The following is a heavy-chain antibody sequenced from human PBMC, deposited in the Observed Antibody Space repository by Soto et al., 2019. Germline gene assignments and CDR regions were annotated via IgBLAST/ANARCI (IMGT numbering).Heavy chain of an antibody. Sequence: QVQLQESGPGLVKPSQTLSLTCTVSGGSFSSGGYYWSWIRQHPGKGLEWIGYIYYSGSTYYNPSLQSRVTISVDTSKNQFSLKLSSVTAADTAVYYCARDLQYSRLFYGMDVWGQGTTVTVSS. CDR1: GGSFSSGGYY. D-gene: IGHD6-13*01. CDR3: ARDLQYSRLFYGMDV. CDR2: IYYSGST. V-gene: IGHV4-31*03. J-gene: IGHJ6*02.